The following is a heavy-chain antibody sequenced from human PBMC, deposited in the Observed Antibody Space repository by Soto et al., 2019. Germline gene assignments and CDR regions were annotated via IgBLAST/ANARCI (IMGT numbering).Heavy chain of an antibody. J-gene: IGHJ6*02. CDR3: ARDGIAAAKNYYYGMDV. CDR1: GGSISSYY. D-gene: IGHD6-13*01. V-gene: IGHV4-59*01. Sequence: SETLSLTCTVSGGSISSYYWSWIRQPPGKGLEWIGYIYYSGSTNYNPSLKSRVTISVDTSKNQFSLKLSSVTAADTAVYYCARDGIAAAKNYYYGMDVWGQGTTVTVSS. CDR2: IYYSGST.